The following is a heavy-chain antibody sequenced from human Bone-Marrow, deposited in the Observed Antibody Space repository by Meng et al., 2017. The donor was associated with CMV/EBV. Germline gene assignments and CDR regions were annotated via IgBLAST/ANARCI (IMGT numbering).Heavy chain of an antibody. J-gene: IGHJ4*02. CDR3: ASLHSGSHLDRDY. Sequence: GGSVSSNGAAWNWIRQSPSRGLEWLGRTYYRSKWYNNYAVSVKSRVTINPDTSKNQFSLQLNSVTPEDTAVYYCASLHSGSHLDRDYWGQGTLVTVSS. CDR1: GGSVSSNGAA. V-gene: IGHV6-1*01. D-gene: IGHD1-26*01. CDR2: TYYRSKWYN.